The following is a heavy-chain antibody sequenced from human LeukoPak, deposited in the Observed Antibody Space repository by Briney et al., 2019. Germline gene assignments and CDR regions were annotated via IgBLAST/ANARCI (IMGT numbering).Heavy chain of an antibody. CDR1: GGSFSGYY. D-gene: IGHD2-2*01. CDR3: ARGRAGYCSSTSCSKYYYYYYMDV. V-gene: IGHV4-34*01. J-gene: IGHJ6*03. Sequence: SETLSLTCAVYGGSFSGYYWSWIRQPPGKGLEWIGEINHSGSTNYNPSLKSRVTISVDTPKNQFSLKLSSVTAADTAVYYCARGRAGYCSSTSCSKYYYYYYMDVWGKGTTVTVSS. CDR2: INHSGST.